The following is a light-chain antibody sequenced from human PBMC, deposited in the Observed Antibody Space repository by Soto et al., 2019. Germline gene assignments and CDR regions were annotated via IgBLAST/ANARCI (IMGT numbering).Light chain of an antibody. CDR3: GADHGSGSNFVWV. CDR2: VGTGGIVG. CDR1: SGYSNYK. J-gene: IGLJ3*02. Sequence: QCVLTQPPSGSASLGASVTLTCTLSSGYSNYKVDWYQQRPGKGPRFVMRVGTGGIVGSKGDGIPDRFSVLGSGLNRYLTIKNIQEEDESDYHCGADHGSGSNFVWVFGGGTKVTVL. V-gene: IGLV9-49*01.